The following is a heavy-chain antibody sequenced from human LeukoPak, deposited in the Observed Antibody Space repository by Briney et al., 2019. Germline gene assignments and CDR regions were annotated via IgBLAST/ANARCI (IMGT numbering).Heavy chain of an antibody. CDR2: ISGSGGST. CDR3: ATDSSSWYFDS. J-gene: IGHJ4*02. D-gene: IGHD6-13*01. CDR1: GFTFSSYA. Sequence: GGSLRLSCAAPGFTFSSYALSWVRQAPGKGLEWVSAISGSGGSTDYADSVKGRFTISRDNSKSTLYLQMNSLRVEDTAVYYCATDSSSWYFDSWGQGTLVTVSS. V-gene: IGHV3-23*01.